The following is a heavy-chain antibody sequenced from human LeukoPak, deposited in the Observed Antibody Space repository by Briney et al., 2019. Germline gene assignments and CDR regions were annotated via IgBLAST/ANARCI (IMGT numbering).Heavy chain of an antibody. CDR1: GFTFSNAW. Sequence: GGSLRLSCAASGFTFSNAWMNWVRQAPGKGLEWVGRIKTKAEGESTDYRAPVKGRFTISRDDSKNTVYLQMNSLKTEDTAVYYCARDGDWGQGTLVTVSS. V-gene: IGHV3-15*07. CDR3: ARDGD. CDR2: IKTKAEGEST. J-gene: IGHJ4*02.